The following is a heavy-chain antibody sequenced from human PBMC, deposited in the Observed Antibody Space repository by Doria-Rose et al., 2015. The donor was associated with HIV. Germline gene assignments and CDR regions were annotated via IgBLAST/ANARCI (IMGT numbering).Heavy chain of an antibody. CDR3: ARDRADYYDSSGSDAFDI. Sequence: WVAVIWYGGSNKYYADSVKGRFTISRDNSKNTLYLQMNSLRAEDTAVYYCARDRADYYDSSGSDAFDIWGQGTMVTVSS. CDR2: IWYGGSNK. V-gene: IGHV3-33*01. D-gene: IGHD3-22*01. J-gene: IGHJ3*02.